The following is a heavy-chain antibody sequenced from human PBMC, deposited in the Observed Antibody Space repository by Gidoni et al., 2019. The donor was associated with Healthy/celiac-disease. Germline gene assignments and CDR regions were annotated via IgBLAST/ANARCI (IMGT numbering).Heavy chain of an antibody. J-gene: IGHJ4*02. CDR2: IYSGGSK. D-gene: IGHD6-13*01. Sequence: EVQLVESGGGLIQPGGSLRLSCAASGFTVRSNYMSWVRQAPGKGLEWVSVIYSGGSKYNADSVKGRFTISRDNSKNTLYLQMNSLRAEDTAVYYCARGPHIAAAGPYYFDYWGQGTLVTVSS. CDR1: GFTVRSNY. CDR3: ARGPHIAAAGPYYFDY. V-gene: IGHV3-53*01.